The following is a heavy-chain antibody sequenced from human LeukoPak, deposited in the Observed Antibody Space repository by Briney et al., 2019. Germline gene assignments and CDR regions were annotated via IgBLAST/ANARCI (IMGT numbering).Heavy chain of an antibody. CDR1: GDSVSSDSTS. V-gene: IGHV6-1*01. CDR2: TFYRSKWFT. CDR3: ARDLERGCYLGS. D-gene: IGHD1-1*01. J-gene: IGHJ4*02. Sequence: SQTLSLTCAISGDSVSSDSTSWHWIRQSPSRGLEWLGRTFYRSKWFTNYAMSVKSRIAINPDTSKNHFSLQLNSVTPEDTAIYYCARDLERGCYLGSWGQGTLVTVSS.